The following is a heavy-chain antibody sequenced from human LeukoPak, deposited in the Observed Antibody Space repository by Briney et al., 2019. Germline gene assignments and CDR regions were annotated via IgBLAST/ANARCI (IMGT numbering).Heavy chain of an antibody. Sequence: GGSLRLSCAASGFAFGDYTMHWVRQPPGKGLEWVSAISNSGGNTYYADSVKGRFAISRDNSKNTVYLQMNSLRAGDTAVYYCTQNWNCDYWGQGTLVTVSS. V-gene: IGHV3-23*01. CDR1: GFAFGDYT. CDR2: ISNSGGNT. D-gene: IGHD1-1*01. CDR3: TQNWNCDY. J-gene: IGHJ4*02.